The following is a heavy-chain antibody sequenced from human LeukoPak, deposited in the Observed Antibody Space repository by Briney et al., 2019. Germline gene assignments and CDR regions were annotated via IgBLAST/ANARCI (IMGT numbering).Heavy chain of an antibody. CDR2: ISYDGSNK. D-gene: IGHD5-18*01. CDR1: GFTFSSYA. J-gene: IGHJ4*02. Sequence: GGSLRLSCAASGFTFSSYAMHWVRQAPGKGLEWVAVISYDGSNKYYADSVKGRFTISRDNSKNTLYLQMNSLRAEDTAVYYCATLRAGGYSYGYYFDYWGQGTLVTVSS. CDR3: ATLRAGGYSYGYYFDY. V-gene: IGHV3-30-3*01.